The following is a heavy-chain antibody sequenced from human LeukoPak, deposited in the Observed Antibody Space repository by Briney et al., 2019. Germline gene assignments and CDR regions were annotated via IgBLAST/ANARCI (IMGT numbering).Heavy chain of an antibody. V-gene: IGHV3-74*01. CDR2: INSDGSST. CDR1: GFTFSTYW. Sequence: GGSLRLSCAASGFTFSTYWMHWVRQAPGKGLVWVLRINSDGSSTTYADSVKGRFTISRNNTKNTLYLQMNSLRAEDTAVYYCARVLGAVAGTSSHFDYWGQGALVTVSS. CDR3: ARVLGAVAGTSSHFDY. J-gene: IGHJ4*02. D-gene: IGHD6-19*01.